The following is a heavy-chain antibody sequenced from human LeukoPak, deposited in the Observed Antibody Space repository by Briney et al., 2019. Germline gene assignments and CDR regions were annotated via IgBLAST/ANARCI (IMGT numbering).Heavy chain of an antibody. CDR3: ARDRGYSYGTFDY. D-gene: IGHD5-18*01. CDR1: GFTFSSYE. CDR2: ISSSGSTI. Sequence: PGGSLRLSCAASGFTFSSYEMNWVRQAPGKGLEWVSYISSSGSTIYYADSVKGRFTISRDNAKNSPYLQMNSLRAEDTAVYYCARDRGYSYGTFDYWGQGTLVTVSS. J-gene: IGHJ4*02. V-gene: IGHV3-48*03.